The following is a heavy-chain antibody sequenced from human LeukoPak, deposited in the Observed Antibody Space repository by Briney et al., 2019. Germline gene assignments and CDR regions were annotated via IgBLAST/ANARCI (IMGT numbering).Heavy chain of an antibody. V-gene: IGHV4-34*01. Sequence: PSETLSLTCAVYGGPFSGYYWSWIRQPPGKGLEWIGEINHSGSTNYNPSLKSRVTISVDTSKNQFSLKLCSVTAADTAVYYCARGPLGKEWFDPWGQGTLVTVSS. CDR3: ARGPLGKEWFDP. CDR1: GGPFSGYY. J-gene: IGHJ5*02. D-gene: IGHD1-26*01. CDR2: INHSGST.